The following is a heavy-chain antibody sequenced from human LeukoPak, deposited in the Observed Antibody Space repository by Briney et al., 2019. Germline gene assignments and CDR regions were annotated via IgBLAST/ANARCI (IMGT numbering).Heavy chain of an antibody. V-gene: IGHV3-23*01. D-gene: IGHD2-2*01. J-gene: IGHJ6*02. Sequence: PGGSLRLSCGASGFTFPSYVMSWVRQAPGKGLEWVSTISGSGETTYYADSVKGRFTISRDNSKNTQYLQMNSLRAEDTAVYYCATRDCSSTSCSGNYYYYYGMDVWGQGTTVTVSS. CDR2: ISGSGETT. CDR3: ATRDCSSTSCSGNYYYYYGMDV. CDR1: GFTFPSYV.